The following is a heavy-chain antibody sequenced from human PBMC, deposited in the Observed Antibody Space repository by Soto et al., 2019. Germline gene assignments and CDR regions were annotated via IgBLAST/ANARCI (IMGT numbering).Heavy chain of an antibody. J-gene: IGHJ4*02. D-gene: IGHD2-15*01. CDR3: ARPCSGRTCSFDY. CDR2: IYSGGST. CDR1: GFTVSSNY. V-gene: IGHV3-66*01. Sequence: EVQLVESGGGLVQPGGSLRLSCAASGFTVSSNYMSWVRQAPGKGLEWVSVIYSGGSTYYADSVKGRCTISRDNSENTVYLQMNSLRAEDTAVYYCARPCSGRTCSFDYWGQGTLVTVSS.